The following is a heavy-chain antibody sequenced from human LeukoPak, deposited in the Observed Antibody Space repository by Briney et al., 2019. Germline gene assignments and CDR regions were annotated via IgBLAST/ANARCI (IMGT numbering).Heavy chain of an antibody. V-gene: IGHV4-34*01. D-gene: IGHD5-12*01. CDR1: GGSFSSYY. Sequence: ASETLSLTCAVYGGSFSSYYWSWIRQPPGKGLEWIGEINHSGSTNYNPSLKSRVTISVDTSKNQFSLKLSSVTAADTAVYYCARGYSGYDQNWGQGTLVTVSS. CDR3: ARGYSGYDQN. J-gene: IGHJ4*02. CDR2: INHSGST.